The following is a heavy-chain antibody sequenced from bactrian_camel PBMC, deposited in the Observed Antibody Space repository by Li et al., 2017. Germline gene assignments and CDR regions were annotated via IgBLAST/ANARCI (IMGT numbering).Heavy chain of an antibody. D-gene: IGHD4*01. J-gene: IGHJ4*01. V-gene: IGHV3S53*01. CDR3: AADPFFAVASFCRGANY. Sequence: HVQLVESGGGPVQAGGSLRLSCAYSGGIGPEGTGSDSTNCMAWYRQAPGLEREGVAAIDSDGTTHYADSVKGRFTISKDNAKNTLYLQMDNLKPDDTAAYLCAADPFFAVASFCRGANYWGQGTQVTVS. CDR2: IDSDGTT. CDR1: GGIGPEGTGSDSTNC.